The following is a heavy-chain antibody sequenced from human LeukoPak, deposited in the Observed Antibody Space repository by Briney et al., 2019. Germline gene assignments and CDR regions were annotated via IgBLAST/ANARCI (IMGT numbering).Heavy chain of an antibody. CDR2: IWFDGSAK. CDR3: ARGPNRRDGYVDY. J-gene: IGHJ4*02. D-gene: IGHD5-24*01. V-gene: IGHV3-33*01. CDR1: GFTFSDSG. Sequence: GGPLRLSCTASGFTFSDSGVFWVRQAPGKGLEWVAVIWFDGSAKHYADSVKGRFTISRDNSKNTLYLQMNSLRAEDTAVYYCARGPNRRDGYVDYWGQGTLITVSS.